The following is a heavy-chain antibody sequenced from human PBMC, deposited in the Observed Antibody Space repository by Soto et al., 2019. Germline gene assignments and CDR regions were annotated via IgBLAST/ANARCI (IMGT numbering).Heavy chain of an antibody. CDR2: IYYSGST. Sequence: SETLSLTCTVSGGSISSYYWSWIRQPPGKGLEWIGYIYYSGSTNYNPSLKSRVTISVDTSKNQFSLKLSSVTAADTAVYYCARDQVPAALLGWFGPWGQGTLVTVPQ. D-gene: IGHD2-2*01. CDR1: GGSISSYY. V-gene: IGHV4-59*01. CDR3: ARDQVPAALLGWFGP. J-gene: IGHJ5*02.